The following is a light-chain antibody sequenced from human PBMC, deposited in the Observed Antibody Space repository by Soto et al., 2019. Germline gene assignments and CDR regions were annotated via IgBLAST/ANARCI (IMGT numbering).Light chain of an antibody. Sequence: EMVLTQSPGTLSLSPGERATLSCRASQSVSNNYLAWYQQKPGQAPRLLIYGASTRATGIPARFSGSGSGTEFTLTISSLQSEDFAVYYCQQYNNWQITFGQGTRLEIK. V-gene: IGKV3-15*01. CDR3: QQYNNWQIT. CDR1: QSVSNN. CDR2: GAS. J-gene: IGKJ5*01.